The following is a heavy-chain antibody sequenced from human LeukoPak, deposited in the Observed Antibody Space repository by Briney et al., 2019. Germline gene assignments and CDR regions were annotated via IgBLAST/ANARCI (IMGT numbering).Heavy chain of an antibody. J-gene: IGHJ4*02. D-gene: IGHD6-13*01. CDR1: GGSISSSSYY. CDR2: IYYSGST. V-gene: IGHV4-39*01. CDR3: ARQGRQLVPFDY. Sequence: PSETLSLTCTVSGGSISSSSYYWGWIRQPPGKGLEWIGSIYYSGSTYYNPSLKSRVTIYVDTSKNQFSLKLSSVTAADTAVYYCARQGRQLVPFDYWGQGTLVTVSS.